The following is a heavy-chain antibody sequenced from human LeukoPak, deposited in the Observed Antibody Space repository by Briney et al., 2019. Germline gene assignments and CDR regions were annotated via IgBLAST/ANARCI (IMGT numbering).Heavy chain of an antibody. CDR2: ISRGGGST. D-gene: IGHD1-1*01. CDR3: AKEVRPNDY. CDR1: GFTFSSYG. J-gene: IGHJ4*02. Sequence: PGGPLRLSCAASGFTFSSYGMHWVRQAPGKGLEWVSGISRGGGSTYYADSVKGRFTMSRDTSIDTLYLQMNSLRAEDTAVYYCAKEVRPNDYWGQGTLVTVSS. V-gene: IGHV3-23*01.